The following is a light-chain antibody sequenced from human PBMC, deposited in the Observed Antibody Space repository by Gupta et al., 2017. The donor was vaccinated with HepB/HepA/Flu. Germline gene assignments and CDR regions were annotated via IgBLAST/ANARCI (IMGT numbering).Light chain of an antibody. CDR3: QAWDGSAAG. CDR2: KDI. J-gene: IGLJ1*01. Sequence: SYDLSQPPSVSVSPGQTVSISCSGDNLEAKYVSWYQQRPGQSPVLVIFKDIKRPAETPGRFSGSNSGNNATLTIRGAQAVDEDDYFCQAWDGSAAGFGAGTKVNGL. V-gene: IGLV3-1*01. CDR1: NLEAKY.